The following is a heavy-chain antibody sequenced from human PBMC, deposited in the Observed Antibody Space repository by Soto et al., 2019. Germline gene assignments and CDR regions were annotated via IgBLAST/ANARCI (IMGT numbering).Heavy chain of an antibody. Sequence: QVQLVQSGAEVKKPGSSVKVSCKASGGTFSSYAISWVRQAPGQGLEWMGGIIPIFGTANYGQKFQGRVTITADESTSTAYMELSSLRSEDTVVYDCAGANTAMVTGWFDPWGQGTLVTVSS. CDR3: AGANTAMVTGWFDP. CDR1: GGTFSSYA. D-gene: IGHD5-18*01. J-gene: IGHJ5*02. CDR2: IIPIFGTA. V-gene: IGHV1-69*12.